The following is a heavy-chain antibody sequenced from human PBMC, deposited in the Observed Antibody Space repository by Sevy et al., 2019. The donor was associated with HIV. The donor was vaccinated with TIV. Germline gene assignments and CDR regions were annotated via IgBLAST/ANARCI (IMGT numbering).Heavy chain of an antibody. V-gene: IGHV1-2*02. D-gene: IGHD3-22*01. CDR2: INPNGGGT. J-gene: IGHJ4*02. CDR3: ARDHMYYYDTTNYYAGTDY. CDR1: GYTFIGYY. Sequence: ASVKVSCEASGYTFIGYYMHWVRQAPGQGLEWMGWINPNGGGTNYAQRVQGRVTMTKDTSISTAYMELSGLRSDDTAIYYCARDHMYYYDTTNYYAGTDYWGQGTLVTVSS.